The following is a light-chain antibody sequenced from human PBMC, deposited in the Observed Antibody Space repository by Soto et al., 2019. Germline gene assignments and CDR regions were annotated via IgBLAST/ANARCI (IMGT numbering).Light chain of an antibody. CDR2: GAS. CDR3: QQYGSSPPWT. V-gene: IGKV3-20*01. CDR1: QSVSSSY. J-gene: IGKJ3*01. Sequence: EIVLTQSPGTLSLSPGERATLSCRASQSVSSSYLAWYQQKPGQAPRLLIYGASSRATGIPDRFSGSGSGTDFTLTISRLEPEDFVVYYCQQYGSSPPWTFGPGTNVDIK.